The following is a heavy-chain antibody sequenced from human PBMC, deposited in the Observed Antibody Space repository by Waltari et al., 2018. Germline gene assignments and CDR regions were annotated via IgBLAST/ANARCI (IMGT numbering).Heavy chain of an antibody. CDR2: IYPGDSDT. Sequence: EVQLVQSGAEVKKPGESLKISCKGSGYTFTSYWIGWVRQMPGKGLDWMGIIYPGDSDTRYNPSFQDQVTISAAKSVSTAYLQWSNLKASDNAMFYCARLRSVSSSWYFDFWGQGTLVIVGS. V-gene: IGHV5-51*01. D-gene: IGHD6-13*01. CDR1: GYTFTSYW. CDR3: ARLRSVSSSWYFDF. J-gene: IGHJ4*02.